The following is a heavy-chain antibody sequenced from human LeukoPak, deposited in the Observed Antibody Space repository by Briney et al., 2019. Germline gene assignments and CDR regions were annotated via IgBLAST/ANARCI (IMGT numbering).Heavy chain of an antibody. V-gene: IGHV3-23*01. CDR3: ARERETRQNYYYYGMDV. D-gene: IGHD1-26*01. CDR2: ISGSGGST. Sequence: GGSLRLSCAASGFTFSSYAMSWVRQAPGKGLEWVSAISGSGGSTYYADSVKGRFTISRDNSKNTLYLQMNSLRAEDTAVYYCARERETRQNYYYYGMDVWGQGTTVTVSS. J-gene: IGHJ6*02. CDR1: GFTFSSYA.